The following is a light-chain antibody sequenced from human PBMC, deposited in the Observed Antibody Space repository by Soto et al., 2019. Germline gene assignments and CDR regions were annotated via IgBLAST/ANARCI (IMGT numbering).Light chain of an antibody. CDR2: EVS. CDR1: SSDVGNYKY. CDR3: LSYTSSGTYV. Sequence: QSVLTQPASVSGSPGQSITISCTGTSSDVGNYKYVSWYQQHPDKAPKLIIYEVSNRPSGVSDRFSGSKSGNTASLTISGLQAEDETDYYCLSYTSSGTYVFGTGTKVTVL. V-gene: IGLV2-14*01. J-gene: IGLJ1*01.